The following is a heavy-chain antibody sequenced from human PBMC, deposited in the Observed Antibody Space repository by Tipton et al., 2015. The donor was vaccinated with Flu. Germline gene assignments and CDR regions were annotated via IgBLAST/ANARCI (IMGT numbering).Heavy chain of an antibody. CDR1: GYSIRNAYY. CDR3: ARHTGDSVRGVIDY. V-gene: IGHV4-38-2*01. CDR2: TYHSGTT. J-gene: IGHJ4*02. D-gene: IGHD3-10*02. Sequence: TLSLTCSVSGYSIRNAYYWGWVRRPPGKGLEWIGTTYHSGTTYYNPSLKSRLTISVDTSKNQFSLRLSSVTAADTAVYYCARHTGDSVRGVIDYWGQGTLVTVSS.